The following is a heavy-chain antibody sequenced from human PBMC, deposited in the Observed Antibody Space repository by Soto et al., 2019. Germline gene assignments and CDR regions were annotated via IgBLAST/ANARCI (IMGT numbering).Heavy chain of an antibody. V-gene: IGHV3-30-3*01. J-gene: IGHJ4*02. CDR1: GFTFSSYA. D-gene: IGHD3-22*01. Sequence: QVQLVESGGGVVQPGRSLRLSCAASGFTFSSYAMHWVRQAPGKGLEWVAVISYDGSNKYYADSVKGRCTISRDNSKNPLYLQMNSLSAEDTAVYYCACINYYYSSGPLDYWGQGTLVTVSS. CDR2: ISYDGSNK. CDR3: ACINYYYSSGPLDY.